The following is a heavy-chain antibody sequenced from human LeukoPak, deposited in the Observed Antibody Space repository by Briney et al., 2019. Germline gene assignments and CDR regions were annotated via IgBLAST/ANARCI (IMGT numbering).Heavy chain of an antibody. J-gene: IGHJ4*02. Sequence: GGSLRLSCAASGFTVSDSYMSWVRQAPGKGLEWVSVIYSDGSAYYADSVRGRFTISRDIPKNTLYLQISSLRAEDTAVYYCARDWGAAAGYWGQGTLVTVSS. D-gene: IGHD6-13*01. CDR3: ARDWGAAAGY. V-gene: IGHV3-53*01. CDR1: GFTVSDSY. CDR2: IYSDGSA.